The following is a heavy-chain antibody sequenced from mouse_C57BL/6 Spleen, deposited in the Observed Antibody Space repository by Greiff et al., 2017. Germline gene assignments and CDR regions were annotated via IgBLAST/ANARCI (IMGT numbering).Heavy chain of an antibody. CDR2: ISYDGSN. Sequence: EVKLMESGPGLVKPSQSLSLTCSVTGYSITSGYYWNWIRQFPGNKLEWMGYISYDGSNNYNPSLKNRISITRDTSKNQFFLKLNSVTTEDTATYYCARERYYGSSSVYFDYWGQGTTLTVSS. CDR3: ARERYYGSSSVYFDY. J-gene: IGHJ2*01. D-gene: IGHD1-1*01. V-gene: IGHV3-6*01. CDR1: GYSITSGYY.